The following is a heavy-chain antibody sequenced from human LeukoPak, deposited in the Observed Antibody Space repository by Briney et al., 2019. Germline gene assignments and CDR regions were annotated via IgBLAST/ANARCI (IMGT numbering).Heavy chain of an antibody. CDR1: GFSFISYG. CDR2: ISDDGRSK. Sequence: PGGSLRLSCAASGFSFISYGMHWVRQAPGKGLEWVGVISDDGRSKDYAYSVKGRFTISRDNSKDTLYLQMNSLRDEDTAVYYCAKRPSDYGDYVSYFDYWGQGTLVTVSS. J-gene: IGHJ4*02. D-gene: IGHD4-17*01. CDR3: AKRPSDYGDYVSYFDY. V-gene: IGHV3-30*18.